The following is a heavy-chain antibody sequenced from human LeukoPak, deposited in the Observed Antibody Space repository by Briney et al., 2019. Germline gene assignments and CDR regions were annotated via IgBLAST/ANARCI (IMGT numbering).Heavy chain of an antibody. CDR3: ARDPKYYYGSGSYSGGWFDP. J-gene: IGHJ5*02. D-gene: IGHD3-10*01. V-gene: IGHV3-74*01. CDR2: INSDGSST. CDR1: RFTFSSYS. Sequence: PGGSLRLSCAPPRFTFSSYSIHWVRHAPEKGLGWVSRINSDGSSTNYADSVKGRFTLSRDNAKNTLYLQMNSLRAEDTGVYYCARDPKYYYGSGSYSGGWFDPWGQGTLVTVSS.